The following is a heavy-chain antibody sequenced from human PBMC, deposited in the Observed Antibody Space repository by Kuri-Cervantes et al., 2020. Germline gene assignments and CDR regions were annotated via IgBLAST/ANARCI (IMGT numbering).Heavy chain of an antibody. Sequence: GSLRLSCTVSGGPISSSSYYWGWIRQPPGKGLEWIGSIYYSGSTYYNPSLKSRVTISVDTSKNQFSLKLSSVTAADTAVYYCARGNGDITGTTRGMDVWGQGTTVTVSS. V-gene: IGHV4-39*01. CDR2: IYYSGST. CDR1: GGPISSSSYY. J-gene: IGHJ6*02. CDR3: ARGNGDITGTTRGMDV. D-gene: IGHD1-7*01.